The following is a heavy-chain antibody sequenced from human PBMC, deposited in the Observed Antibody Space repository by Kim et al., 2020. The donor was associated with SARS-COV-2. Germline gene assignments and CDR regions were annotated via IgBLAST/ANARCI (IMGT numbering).Heavy chain of an antibody. V-gene: IGHV3-23*01. CDR3: AKTIKTVLDGDYVGYFDY. D-gene: IGHD4-17*01. CDR2: MSDSSDRT. Sequence: GGSLRLSCAASGFTFSSYAMSWVRQAPGKGLEWVSAMSDSSDRTYYADSVKGRFTISRDNSKNTLYLQMKSLRAEDTAVYYCAKTIKTVLDGDYVGYFDYWGQGNLVTVSS. CDR1: GFTFSSYA. J-gene: IGHJ4*02.